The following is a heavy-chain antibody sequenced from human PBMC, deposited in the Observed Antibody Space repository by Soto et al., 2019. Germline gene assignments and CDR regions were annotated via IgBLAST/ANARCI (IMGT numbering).Heavy chain of an antibody. J-gene: IGHJ5*02. CDR2: IYYSGNA. CDR1: GDSMSGYY. Sequence: SETLSLTCTVSGDSMSGYYWSWIRQSPGKGLEWIGYIYYSGNANYNPSLKSRITMSVDTSKNQFALKLSSVTAADTAVYYCARFSPAANWFDPWGKGTLVTVSS. V-gene: IGHV4-59*01. D-gene: IGHD2-2*01. CDR3: ARFSPAANWFDP.